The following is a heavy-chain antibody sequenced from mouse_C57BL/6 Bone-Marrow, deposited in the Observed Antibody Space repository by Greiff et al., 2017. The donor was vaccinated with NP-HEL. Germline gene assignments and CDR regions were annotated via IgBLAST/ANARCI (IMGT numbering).Heavy chain of an antibody. V-gene: IGHV1-4*01. CDR2: INPSSGYT. CDR1: GYTFTSYT. Sequence: QVQLQQSGAELARPGASVKMSCKASGYTFTSYTMHWVKQRPGQGLEWIGYINPSSGYTKYNQKFKDKATLTADKSSSTPYMPLSSLTSEDSAVYYCARTTFDVWGTGTTVTVSS. D-gene: IGHD1-1*01. J-gene: IGHJ1*03. CDR3: ARTTFDV.